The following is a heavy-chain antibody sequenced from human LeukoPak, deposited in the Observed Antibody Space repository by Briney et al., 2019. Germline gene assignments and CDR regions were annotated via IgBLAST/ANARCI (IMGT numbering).Heavy chain of an antibody. V-gene: IGHV1-24*01. CDR1: GYTLTELS. D-gene: IGHD6-6*01. CDR2: FDPEDGET. CDR3: ARDRRSIAAPRPRDY. Sequence: GASMKVSCKVSGYTLTELSMHWVRQAPGKGLEWMGGFDPEDGETIYAQKFQGRVTMTEDTSTDTAHMELRSLRSDDTAVYYCARDRRSIAAPRPRDYWGQGTLVTVSS. J-gene: IGHJ4*02.